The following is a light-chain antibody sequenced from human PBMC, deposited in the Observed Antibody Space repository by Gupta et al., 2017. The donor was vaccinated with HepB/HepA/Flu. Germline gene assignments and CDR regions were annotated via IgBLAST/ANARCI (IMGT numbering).Light chain of an antibody. J-gene: IGLJ2*01. CDR2: DVN. CDR3: SSYTTTTNLV. CDR1: SSDVGGYNY. V-gene: IGLV2-14*03. Sequence: QSALTQPASVSGSPGQSITISCTGTSSDVGGYNYVSWYQQYPGKAPKLIIYDVNNRPAGVSNRFSGSKSGNTASLTISGLQAEDEAGYYCSSYTTTTNLVFGGGTKLTVL.